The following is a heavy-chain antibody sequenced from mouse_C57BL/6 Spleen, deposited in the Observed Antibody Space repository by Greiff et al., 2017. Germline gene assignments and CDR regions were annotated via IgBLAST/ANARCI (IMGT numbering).Heavy chain of an antibody. CDR2: IYPRDGST. CDR3: ARRDYGSSSPFDY. D-gene: IGHD1-1*01. CDR1: GYTFTSYD. V-gene: IGHV1-85*01. Sequence: QVQLQQSGPELVKPGASVKLSCKASGYTFTSYDINWVKQRPGQGLEWIGWIYPRDGSTKYNEKFKGKATLTVDTSSSTAYMELHSLTSEDAAVYFCARRDYGSSSPFDYWGQGTTLTVSS. J-gene: IGHJ2*01.